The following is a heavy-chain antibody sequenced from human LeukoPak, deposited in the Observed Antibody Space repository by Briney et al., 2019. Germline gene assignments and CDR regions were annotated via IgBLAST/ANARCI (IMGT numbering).Heavy chain of an antibody. CDR3: ARTIVEVAGPSDLFEF. D-gene: IGHD2-2*01. CDR2: MNPDGSVT. V-gene: IGHV3-7*01. CDR1: GFSFSNFW. Sequence: GGSLRLSCGASGFSFSNFWISLIRQAPIKKLERVANMNPDGSVTYYLNSVKGRFTISRDNAKTSVYMQMNSLRPDDTAVYYCARTIVEVAGPSDLFEFWGQGSLVTVSS. J-gene: IGHJ4*02.